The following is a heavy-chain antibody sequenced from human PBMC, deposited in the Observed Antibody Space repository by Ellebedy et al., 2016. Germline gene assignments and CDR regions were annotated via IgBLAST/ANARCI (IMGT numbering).Heavy chain of an antibody. CDR1: GFTFSSYN. CDR2: MSSSSSTI. D-gene: IGHD2-15*01. V-gene: IGHV3-48*04. Sequence: GESLKISCAASGFTFSSYNMNWVRQAPGKGLEWVSYMSSSSSTIYASDSAKVRLKSARDNAKNSLYLQMNSLRAEDTAVYYCARDRTAASWGQGTLVTVSS. J-gene: IGHJ5*02. CDR3: ARDRTAAS.